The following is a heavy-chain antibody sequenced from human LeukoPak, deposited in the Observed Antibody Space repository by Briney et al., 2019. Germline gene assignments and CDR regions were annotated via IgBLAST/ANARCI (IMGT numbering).Heavy chain of an antibody. CDR3: ARGRLQFNSVGDFDY. J-gene: IGHJ4*02. Sequence: ASVTVSCKASGYTFTGYYMHWVRQAPGQGLEWMGWINPNSGGTNYAQKFQGRVTMTRDTSISTAYMELSRLRSDDTAVYYCARGRLQFNSVGDFDYWGQGTLVTVSS. V-gene: IGHV1-2*02. D-gene: IGHD5-24*01. CDR2: INPNSGGT. CDR1: GYTFTGYY.